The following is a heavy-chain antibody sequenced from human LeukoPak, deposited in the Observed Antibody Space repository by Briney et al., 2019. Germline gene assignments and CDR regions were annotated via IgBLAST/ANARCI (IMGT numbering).Heavy chain of an antibody. CDR3: AKSRSGYFDY. CDR2: ISWNSGSI. J-gene: IGHJ4*02. V-gene: IGHV3-9*03. CDR1: GFTFDDYA. Sequence: GGSLRLSCAASGFTFDDYAMHWVRQAPGKGLEWVSGISWNSGSIGYADSVKGRFTISGDNAKNSLYLQMNSLRAEDMALYYCAKSRSGYFDYWGQGTLVTVSS.